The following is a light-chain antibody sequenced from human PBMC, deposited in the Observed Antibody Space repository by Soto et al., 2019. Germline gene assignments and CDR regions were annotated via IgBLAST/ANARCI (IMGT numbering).Light chain of an antibody. CDR2: GAS. V-gene: IGKV3-20*01. CDR3: QQYDNSPIT. J-gene: IGKJ5*01. Sequence: IVLTQSPGILSLSPGERASLSCGASQSISSSFLAWYQQKPGQAPRLLIYGASSRATGIPDRFSGTGSETDFTLTISRLEPEDFAVYYCQQYDNSPITFGQGTRWRL. CDR1: QSISSSF.